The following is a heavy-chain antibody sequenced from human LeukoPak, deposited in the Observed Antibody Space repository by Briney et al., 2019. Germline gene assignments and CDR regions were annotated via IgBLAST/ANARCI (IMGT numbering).Heavy chain of an antibody. CDR2: ISSRSSTI. D-gene: IGHD3-10*01. CDR1: GFIFNDYS. V-gene: IGHV3-48*01. J-gene: IGHJ4*02. Sequence: GGSLRLSCVGSGFIFNDYSMNWVRQAPGKGPEWVSYISSRSSTIYYADSVKGRFTISRDNSKNTLYPQMNSLRAEDTAVYYCARDTSRFGELSTFDYWGQGTLVTVSS. CDR3: ARDTSRFGELSTFDY.